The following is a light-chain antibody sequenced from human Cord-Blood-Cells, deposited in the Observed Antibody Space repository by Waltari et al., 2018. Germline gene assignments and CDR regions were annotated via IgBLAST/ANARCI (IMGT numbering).Light chain of an antibody. CDR3: AAWDDSLSGPVWV. V-gene: IGLV1-47*01. Sequence: SVLTHPPSAFGTPGQRVTISCSGSSSNIGSNYVYWYQQLPGTAPKLLIYRNNQRPSGFPDLFSGYKSGTSASLAISGLRSEEEADDYCAAWDDSLSGPVWVFGGGTKLTVL. CDR2: RNN. J-gene: IGLJ3*02. CDR1: SSNIGSNY.